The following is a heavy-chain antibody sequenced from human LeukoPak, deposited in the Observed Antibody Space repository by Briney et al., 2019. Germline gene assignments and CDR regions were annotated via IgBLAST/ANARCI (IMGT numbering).Heavy chain of an antibody. D-gene: IGHD6-19*01. CDR2: IKQDGGEK. CDR3: AGFRTSGWYLDY. J-gene: IGHJ4*02. Sequence: GGSLRLSCTASGFTFSSYWMSWVRQAPGKGLGWVATIKQDGGEKFYVDSVKGRFTISRDNAKNSLYLQRERRRAEDTAVYYCAGFRTSGWYLDYWGQGTLVTVSS. CDR1: GFTFSSYW. V-gene: IGHV3-7*01.